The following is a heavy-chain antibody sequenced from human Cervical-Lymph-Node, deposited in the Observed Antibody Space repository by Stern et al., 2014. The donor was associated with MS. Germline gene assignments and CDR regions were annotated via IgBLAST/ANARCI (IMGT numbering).Heavy chain of an antibody. Sequence: QVQLVQSGAEVKKPGASMRISCKASGYTFTNYFIHWVRQAPRQRPEWMGIINPTTGRTSYEQRFQGRVTMTRDTSTNTAYLVLSSLRSDDTAVYFCARAQEFSNVVANYWGQGTLVTVSS. CDR3: ARAQEFSNVVANY. CDR1: GYTFTNYF. V-gene: IGHV1-46*03. J-gene: IGHJ4*02. D-gene: IGHD2-8*01. CDR2: INPTTGRT.